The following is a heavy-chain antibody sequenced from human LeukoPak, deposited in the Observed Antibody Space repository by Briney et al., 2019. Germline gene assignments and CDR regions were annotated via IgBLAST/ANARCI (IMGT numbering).Heavy chain of an antibody. CDR3: VRDLGHSRHYFEY. V-gene: IGHV3-7*01. CDR2: ISQDGSET. D-gene: IGHD7-27*01. J-gene: IGHJ4*02. CDR1: GFTFNSFF. Sequence: GGSLRLSCAASGFTFNSFFLNWVRLTPGRELEWLACISQDGSETFYMDSVRGRFTISRDNTKNSLYLQMDSLRAEDTAMYFCVRDLGHSRHYFEYWGQGALVTVSS.